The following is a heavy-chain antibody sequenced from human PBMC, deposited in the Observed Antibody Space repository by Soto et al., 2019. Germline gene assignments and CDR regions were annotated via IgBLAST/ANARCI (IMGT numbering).Heavy chain of an antibody. V-gene: IGHV3-15*07. J-gene: IGHJ4*02. CDR1: GFTFSNAW. CDR2: IKSKTDGGTT. CDR3: TTDLEVITRTFDY. D-gene: IGHD3-22*01. Sequence: GGSLRLSCAASGFTFSNAWMNWVRQAPGKGLEWVGRIKSKTDGGTTDYAAPVKGRFTISRDDSKNTLYLQMNSLKTEDTAVYYCTTDLEVITRTFDYWGQGTLVTVSS.